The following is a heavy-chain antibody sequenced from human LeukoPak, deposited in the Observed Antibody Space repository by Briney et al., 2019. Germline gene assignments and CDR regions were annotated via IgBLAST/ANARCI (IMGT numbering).Heavy chain of an antibody. V-gene: IGHV4-34*01. CDR2: INHSGST. CDR3: ARGRKAAAGTGRVDY. Sequence: SETLSLTCTVSGGSISSYYWSWIRQPAGKGLEWIGEINHSGSTSYNPSLKSRVTISVDTSKNQFSLKLSSVTAADTAVYYCARGRKAAAGTGRVDYSGQGTLVTVSS. J-gene: IGHJ4*02. CDR1: GGSISSYY. D-gene: IGHD6-13*01.